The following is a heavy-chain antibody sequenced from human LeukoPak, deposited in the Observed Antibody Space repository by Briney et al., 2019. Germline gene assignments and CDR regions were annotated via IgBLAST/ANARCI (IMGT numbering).Heavy chain of an antibody. CDR3: ARGDPYYYDSSGYSFDY. J-gene: IGHJ4*02. CDR2: ISYDGSNE. V-gene: IGHV3-30*03. CDR1: GFTFSSYA. Sequence: PGGSLRLSCAASGFTFSSYAMSWVRQAPGKGLEWVAAISYDGSNEYYGDSVKGRLAISRDDSKNTLYLEMNSLRAEDTAVYYCARGDPYYYDSSGYSFDYWGQGTLVTVSS. D-gene: IGHD3-22*01.